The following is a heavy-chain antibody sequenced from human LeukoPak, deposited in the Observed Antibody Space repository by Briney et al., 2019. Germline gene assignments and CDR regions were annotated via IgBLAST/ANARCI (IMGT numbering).Heavy chain of an antibody. CDR3: ARAVAGYLKPFDY. V-gene: IGHV1-2*02. Sequence: GASVKVSCKASGYTFTGYYMPWVRQAPGQGLEWMGWINPNSGGTNYAQKFQGRVTMTRDTSISTAYMELSRLRSDDTAVYYCARAVAGYLKPFDYWGQGTLVTVSS. CDR1: GYTFTGYY. CDR2: INPNSGGT. J-gene: IGHJ4*02. D-gene: IGHD6-19*01.